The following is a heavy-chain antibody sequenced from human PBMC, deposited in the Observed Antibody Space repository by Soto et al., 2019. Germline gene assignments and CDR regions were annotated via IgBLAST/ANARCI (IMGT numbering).Heavy chain of an antibody. J-gene: IGHJ6*02. V-gene: IGHV3-53*01. Sequence: RALRLSCAASGMNVTGNCMTSDRQAPGKGLEWVSVIYGDGRIYYADFAEGRFSVSRDKSKNTFFLQMERLRVGDTAVYYCARTRLYDASGYYYYYYGMDVWGQGTTVTVSS. CDR3: ARTRLYDASGYYYYYYGMDV. D-gene: IGHD3-22*01. CDR2: IYGDGRI. CDR1: GMNVTGNC.